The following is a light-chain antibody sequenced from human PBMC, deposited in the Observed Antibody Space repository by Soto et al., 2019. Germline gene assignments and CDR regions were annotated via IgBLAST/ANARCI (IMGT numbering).Light chain of an antibody. V-gene: IGKV3-11*01. Sequence: EIVLTQSPATLSLSPGERATLSCRASRSVSSYLAWYQQKPGQAPRLLIYDASNRATGIPARFSGSGSGTDFTLTISSLEPEDFAVYYRQQRSNGPPSITFGQGTRLEI. J-gene: IGKJ5*01. CDR1: RSVSSY. CDR2: DAS. CDR3: QQRSNGPPSIT.